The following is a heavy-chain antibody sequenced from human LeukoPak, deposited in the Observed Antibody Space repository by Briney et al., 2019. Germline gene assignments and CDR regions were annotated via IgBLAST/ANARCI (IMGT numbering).Heavy chain of an antibody. D-gene: IGHD3-22*01. V-gene: IGHV3-66*01. CDR2: IYSGGST. Sequence: GGSLRLSCAASGFTVSSNYMSWVRQAPGKGLEWVSVIYSGGSTYYADSVKGRFTISRDNSKNTLYLQMNSLRAEDTAVYYCARDKGMIVVVIGSFDYWGQGTLVTVSS. CDR3: ARDKGMIVVVIGSFDY. CDR1: GFTVSSNY. J-gene: IGHJ4*02.